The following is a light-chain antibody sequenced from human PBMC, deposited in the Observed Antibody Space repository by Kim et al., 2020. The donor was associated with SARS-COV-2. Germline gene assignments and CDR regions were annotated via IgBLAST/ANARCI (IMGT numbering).Light chain of an antibody. CDR1: SSDVGAYGF. CDR3: SSYTTNSTVV. V-gene: IGLV2-14*03. J-gene: IGLJ2*01. Sequence: QSALTQPASVSGSPGQSVTISCTGTSSDVGAYGFVSWYQQHPGKAPELIIYDVFNRPSGVSHRFSGSKSGNTASLTISGLQAEDEADYYCSSYTTNSTVVFGGGTKVTVL. CDR2: DVF.